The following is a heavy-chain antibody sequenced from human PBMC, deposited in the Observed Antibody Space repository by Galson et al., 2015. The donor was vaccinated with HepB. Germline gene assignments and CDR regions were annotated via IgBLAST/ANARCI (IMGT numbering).Heavy chain of an antibody. CDR1: GGSFSGYY. D-gene: IGHD3-9*01. CDR2: INHSGST. CDR3: ARGALRYFDWLYY. V-gene: IGHV4-34*01. J-gene: IGHJ4*02. Sequence: ETLSLTCAVYGGSFSGYYWSWIRQPPGKGLEWIGEINHSGSTNYNPSLKSRVTISVDTSKNQFSLKLSSVTAADTAVYYCARGALRYFDWLYYWGQGTLVTVSS.